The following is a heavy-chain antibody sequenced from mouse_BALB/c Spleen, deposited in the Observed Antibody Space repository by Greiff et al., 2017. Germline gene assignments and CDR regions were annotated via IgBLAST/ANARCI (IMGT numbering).Heavy chain of an antibody. CDR2: ISSGGGST. V-gene: IGHV5-12-1*01. CDR1: GFAFSSYD. CDR3: ARGNPRLYAMDY. J-gene: IGHJ4*01. Sequence: EVMLVESGGGLVKPGGSLKLSCAASGFAFSSYDMSWVRQTPEKRLEWVAYISSGGGSTYYPDTVKCRFTISRDNAKNTLYLQMSSLKSEDTAMYYCARGNPRLYAMDYWGQGTSVTVSS.